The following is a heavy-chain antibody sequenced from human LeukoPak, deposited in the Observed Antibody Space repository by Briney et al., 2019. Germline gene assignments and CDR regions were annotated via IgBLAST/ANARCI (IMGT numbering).Heavy chain of an antibody. Sequence: SGGSLRLSCAASGFTFSNYDTHWVRQAPGKGLEWVSYISSSSTTIYYADSLKGRFTISRDNSKNTLYLQMNSLRAEDTAVYYCAKYYYGSGSYYLPWYFDYWGQGTLVTVSS. D-gene: IGHD3-10*01. CDR3: AKYYYGSGSYYLPWYFDY. CDR2: ISSSSTTI. J-gene: IGHJ4*02. CDR1: GFTFSNYD. V-gene: IGHV3-48*01.